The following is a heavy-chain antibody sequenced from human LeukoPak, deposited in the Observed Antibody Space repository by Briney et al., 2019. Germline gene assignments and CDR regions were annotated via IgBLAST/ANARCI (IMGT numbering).Heavy chain of an antibody. CDR2: ISSNGGST. Sequence: GGSLRLSCAASGFTFSSYAMHWVRQAPGKGLEYVSAISSNGGSTYYANSVKGRFTISRDNSKNTLYLQMNSLRAEDTAVYYCAKGLGISAAGPDYWGQGTLVTVSS. V-gene: IGHV3-64*01. D-gene: IGHD6-13*01. CDR3: AKGLGISAAGPDY. J-gene: IGHJ4*02. CDR1: GFTFSSYA.